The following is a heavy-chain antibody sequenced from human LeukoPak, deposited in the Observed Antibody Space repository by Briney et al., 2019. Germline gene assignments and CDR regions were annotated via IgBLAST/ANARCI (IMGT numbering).Heavy chain of an antibody. CDR1: GFTFSSYW. V-gene: IGHV3-7*03. J-gene: IGHJ4*02. D-gene: IGHD6-19*01. CDR2: IKQDGSEK. Sequence: GGSLRLSCAASGFTFSSYWMSWVRQAPGKGLEWVANIKQDGSEKYYEDSVKGRFTISRDNAKNSLYLQMNSLRAEDTAVYYCARVAVAGVYYFDYWGQGTLVTVSS. CDR3: ARVAVAGVYYFDY.